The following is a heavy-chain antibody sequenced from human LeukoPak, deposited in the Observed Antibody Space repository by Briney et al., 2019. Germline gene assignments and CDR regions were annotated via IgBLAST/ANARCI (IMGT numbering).Heavy chain of an antibody. J-gene: IGHJ4*02. V-gene: IGHV3-48*01. Sequence: PGGSLRLSCAASGFDFSVYSMDWVRQAPGKGLEWISYITSDRNTIYYADSVRGRFTISRDNAKKSVYLELSNLRADDTAMYYCARRTEWFADYWGQGTLVTVSS. D-gene: IGHD3-3*01. CDR1: GFDFSVYS. CDR3: ARRTEWFADY. CDR2: ITSDRNTI.